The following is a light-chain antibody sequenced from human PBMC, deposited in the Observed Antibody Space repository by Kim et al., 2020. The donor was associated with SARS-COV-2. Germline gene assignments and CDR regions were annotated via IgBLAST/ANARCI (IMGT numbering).Light chain of an antibody. Sequence: GQSITISCTGTNSDVGGYNYVSWYQQHPGKAPKLMIYDVSNRPSGVSNRFSGSKSGNTASLTISGLQAEAEADYYCSSYTSSSTLVFGTGTKVTVL. J-gene: IGLJ1*01. CDR2: DVS. CDR1: NSDVGGYNY. V-gene: IGLV2-14*03. CDR3: SSYTSSSTLV.